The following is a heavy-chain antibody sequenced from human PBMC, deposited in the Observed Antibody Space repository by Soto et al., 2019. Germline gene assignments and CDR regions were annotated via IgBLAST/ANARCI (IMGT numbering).Heavy chain of an antibody. V-gene: IGHV3-33*01. J-gene: IGHJ4*02. Sequence: GGFLRLSCAVSGFTFSSYGRHWVRQAPGKGLEWVAVIWYDGTKKYYADSVKGRFTISRDNSKNTLYLQMNSLRVEDTALFYCARLEYWGGDCSSSPLDYWGQGTPVTVS. CDR2: IWYDGTKK. CDR1: GFTFSSYG. D-gene: IGHD2-21*02. CDR3: ARLEYWGGDCSSSPLDY.